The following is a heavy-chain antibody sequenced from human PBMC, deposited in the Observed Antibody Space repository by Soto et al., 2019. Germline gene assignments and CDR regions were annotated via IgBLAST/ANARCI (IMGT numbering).Heavy chain of an antibody. V-gene: IGHV3-30*18. CDR3: AKDRMTMTVVAPFDY. CDR1: GFTFSSYG. D-gene: IGHD3-22*01. Sequence: QVQLVESGGGVVQPGRSLRLSCAASGFTFSSYGMHWVRQAPGKGLEWVAVISYDGSNKYYADSVKGRFTISRDNSKNTLYLQMNSLRAEDTAVYYCAKDRMTMTVVAPFDYWGQGTLVTVSS. J-gene: IGHJ4*02. CDR2: ISYDGSNK.